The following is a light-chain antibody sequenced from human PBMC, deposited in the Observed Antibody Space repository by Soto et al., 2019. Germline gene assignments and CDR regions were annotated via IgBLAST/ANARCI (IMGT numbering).Light chain of an antibody. CDR2: GAY. Sequence: EIVMTQSPATLSLSPGERATLSCRASQSVSDNLAWYQQRPGQGPRLLIYGAYTRATGITARFSGSGSGTEFTLTISSLQSEDFAVYYCQQYKNWPHTVGPGTKVEIK. J-gene: IGKJ1*01. V-gene: IGKV3-15*01. CDR1: QSVSDN. CDR3: QQYKNWPHT.